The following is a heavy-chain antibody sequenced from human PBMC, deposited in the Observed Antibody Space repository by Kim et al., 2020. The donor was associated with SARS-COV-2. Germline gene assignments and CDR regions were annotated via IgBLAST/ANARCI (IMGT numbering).Heavy chain of an antibody. D-gene: IGHD1-26*01. Sequence: GGSLRLSCAASGFTFSSYGMHWVRQAPGKGLEWGAMIWYDGRNKYYADSVKGRFTISRDNSKNTLYLQMNSLRAEDTAVYYCARDRSGSYSGYYYGMDVWGQGTTVTVSS. CDR1: GFTFSSYG. CDR3: ARDRSGSYSGYYYGMDV. CDR2: IWYDGRNK. V-gene: IGHV3-33*01. J-gene: IGHJ6*02.